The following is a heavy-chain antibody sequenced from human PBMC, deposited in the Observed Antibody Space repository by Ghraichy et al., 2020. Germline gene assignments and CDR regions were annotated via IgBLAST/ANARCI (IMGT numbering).Heavy chain of an antibody. CDR1: GFTFSSYG. CDR3: ARDSAVARFDY. D-gene: IGHD6-19*01. J-gene: IGHJ4*02. CDR2: IWYDGSNQ. V-gene: IGHV3-33*01. Sequence: LSLTCAASGFTFSSYGMHWVRQAPGKGLEWVADIWYDGSNQYYADSVKGRFTISRDTSKNTLYLQMNSLRAEDSAVYYCARDSAVARFDYWGQGTLVTVSS.